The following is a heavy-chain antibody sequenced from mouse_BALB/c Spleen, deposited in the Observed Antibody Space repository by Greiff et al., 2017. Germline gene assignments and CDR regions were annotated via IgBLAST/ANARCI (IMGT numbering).Heavy chain of an antibody. Sequence: QVQLKESGPGLVAPSQSLSITCTVSGFSFTSYGVHWVRQPPGKGLEWLGVIWAGGSTNYNSALMSRLSISKDNSKSQVFLKMNSLQTDDTAMYYCAIDGGGLRPACFAYWGQGTLVTVSA. V-gene: IGHV2-9*02. CDR1: GFSFTSYG. J-gene: IGHJ3*01. D-gene: IGHD2-12*01. CDR3: AIDGGGLRPACFAY. CDR2: IWAGGST.